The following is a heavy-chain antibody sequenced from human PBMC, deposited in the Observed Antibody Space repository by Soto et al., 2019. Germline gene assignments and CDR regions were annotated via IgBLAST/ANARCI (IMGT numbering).Heavy chain of an antibody. CDR2: IYHSGST. CDR3: ARSYGGLGYFDY. D-gene: IGHD6-25*01. J-gene: IGHJ4*02. Sequence: PSETLSLTCAVSGYSISSGYYWGWIRQPPGKGLEWIGSIYHSGSTYYNPSLESRVTISVDTSKNQFSLKLSSVTAADTAVYYCARSYGGLGYFDYWGQGTLVTVSS. V-gene: IGHV4-38-2*01. CDR1: GYSISSGYY.